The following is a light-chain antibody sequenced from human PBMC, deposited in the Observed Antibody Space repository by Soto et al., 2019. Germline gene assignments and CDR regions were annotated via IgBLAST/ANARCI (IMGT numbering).Light chain of an antibody. CDR3: HQGYSIHALT. Sequence: IQMTQSPSSLSASVGDRVTISCRASQTISTYLHWYQHKPGRAPRLLISDVSTLQSGVPGMFRGSGSETVFTLTITYLPPEDFETVTYHQGYSIHALTFGGGPKVELK. CDR1: QTISTY. CDR2: DVS. J-gene: IGKJ4*01. V-gene: IGKV1-39*01.